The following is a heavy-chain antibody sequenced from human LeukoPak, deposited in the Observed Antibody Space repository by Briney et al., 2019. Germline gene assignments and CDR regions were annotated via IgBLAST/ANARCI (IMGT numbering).Heavy chain of an antibody. V-gene: IGHV3-74*03. CDR2: ISPDGSTT. CDR3: ARSQSSSLIDY. J-gene: IGHJ4*02. CDR1: GFTFSSHW. Sequence: GGSLRLSCAASGFTFSSHWMHWVRQAPGKGLVWVSRISPDGSTTKNADSVKGRFTLSRDNSKNTLYLQMNSLTVEDTAVYYCARSQSSSLIDYWGQGTLVTVSS. D-gene: IGHD6-13*01.